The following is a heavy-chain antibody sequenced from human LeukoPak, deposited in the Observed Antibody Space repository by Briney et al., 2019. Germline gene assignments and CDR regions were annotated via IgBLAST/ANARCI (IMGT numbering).Heavy chain of an antibody. CDR2: INSDGSST. V-gene: IGHV3-74*01. D-gene: IGHD6-13*01. CDR1: GFTFRSYW. J-gene: IGHJ4*02. CDR3: ARGGGIIAAAVVD. Sequence: GSLRLSCAASGFTFRSYWMHWARQAPGKGLVWVSRINSDGSSTNYADSVKGRFSIPRDNAKNTLFLQMNSLRAEDTAVYYCARGGGIIAAAVVDWGQGTLVTVSS.